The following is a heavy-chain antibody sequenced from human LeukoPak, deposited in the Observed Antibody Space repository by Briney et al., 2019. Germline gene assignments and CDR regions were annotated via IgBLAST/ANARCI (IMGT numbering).Heavy chain of an antibody. V-gene: IGHV5-51*01. J-gene: IGHJ5*02. CDR1: GYSINNYW. D-gene: IGHD2-15*01. CDR3: ARQEYCSGGSCYTWFDP. Sequence: GESLKISCKGSGYSINNYWIGWVRQMPGKGLEWMGIIYPADSDIRYSPSFQGQVTISADKSISTAHLQWSSLKASDTATYYCARQEYCSGGSCYTWFDPWGQGTLVTVSS. CDR2: IYPADSDI.